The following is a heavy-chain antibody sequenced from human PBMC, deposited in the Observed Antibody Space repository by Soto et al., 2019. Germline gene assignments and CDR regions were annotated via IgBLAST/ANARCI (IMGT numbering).Heavy chain of an antibody. CDR1: GYTFTSYG. CDR3: ARDCKAYSSGWYVGDCYYYGMDV. J-gene: IGHJ6*02. Sequence: ASVKVSCKASGYTFTSYGISWVRQAPGQGLEWMGWISAYNGNTNYAQKLQGRVTMTTDTSTSTAYMELRSLRSDDTAVYYCARDCKAYSSGWYVGDCYYYGMDVWGQGTTVTVSS. CDR2: ISAYNGNT. D-gene: IGHD6-19*01. V-gene: IGHV1-18*01.